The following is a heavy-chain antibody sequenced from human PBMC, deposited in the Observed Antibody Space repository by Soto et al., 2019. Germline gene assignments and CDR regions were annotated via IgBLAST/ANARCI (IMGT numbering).Heavy chain of an antibody. V-gene: IGHV3-7*03. J-gene: IGHJ4*02. CDR2: INFDASEK. Sequence: EVQLVESGGGLVQPGGSLRLSCATSGFRLDDAHMTWVRLAPGEGLEWVANINFDASEKEYVDSVRGRFTISRDNTGRSVFLQMNSLRAEDTAVYYCAWGKGWLRFTSPSHWGQGTLVTVSS. CDR3: AWGKGWLRFTSPSH. D-gene: IGHD5-12*01. CDR1: GFRLDDAH.